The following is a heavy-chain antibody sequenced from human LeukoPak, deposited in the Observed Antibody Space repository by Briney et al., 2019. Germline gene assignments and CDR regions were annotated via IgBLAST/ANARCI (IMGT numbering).Heavy chain of an antibody. J-gene: IGHJ4*02. V-gene: IGHV3-30*02. CDR3: ARDRSQRVFGVVTPSYYFDY. CDR1: GFTFSSYG. D-gene: IGHD3-3*01. Sequence: PGGSLRLSCAASGFTFSSYGMHWVRQAPGKGLEWVAFIRYDGSNKYYADSVKGRFTISRDNAKNSLYLQMNSLRAEDTAVYYCARDRSQRVFGVVTPSYYFDYWGQGTLVTVSS. CDR2: IRYDGSNK.